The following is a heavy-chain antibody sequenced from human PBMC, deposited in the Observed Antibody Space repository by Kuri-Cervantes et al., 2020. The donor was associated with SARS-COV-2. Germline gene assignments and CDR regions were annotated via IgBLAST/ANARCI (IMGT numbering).Heavy chain of an antibody. Sequence: ASVKVSCKASGYTFPGYYMHWVRQAPGQGLEWMGWINPNSGGTNYAQKFQGRVTMTRDTSISTAYMELSRLRSDDTAVYYCARVTRYSSSSASDDYYYYMDVWGKGTTVTVSS. D-gene: IGHD6-6*01. CDR2: INPNSGGT. V-gene: IGHV1-2*02. CDR1: GYTFPGYY. J-gene: IGHJ6*03. CDR3: ARVTRYSSSSASDDYYYYMDV.